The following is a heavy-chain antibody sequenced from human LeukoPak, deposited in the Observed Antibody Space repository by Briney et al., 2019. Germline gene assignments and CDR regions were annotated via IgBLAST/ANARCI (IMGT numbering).Heavy chain of an antibody. CDR1: GYSFTNYW. CDR3: ARRGPYGDSDY. D-gene: IGHD4-17*01. Sequence: KTGESLKISCKVSGYSFTNYWIGWVRQMPGKGLEWMGIIYPDDSDARYSPSFQGQVTFSADKSISTAYLQWSSLKASDTAMYYYARRGPYGDSDYWGQGTLVTVSS. V-gene: IGHV5-51*01. J-gene: IGHJ4*02. CDR2: IYPDDSDA.